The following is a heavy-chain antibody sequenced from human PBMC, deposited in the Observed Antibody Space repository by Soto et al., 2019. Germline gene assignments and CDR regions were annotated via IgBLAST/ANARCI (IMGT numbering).Heavy chain of an antibody. V-gene: IGHV4-4*02. CDR2: IYHSGST. Sequence: PSETLSLTCAVSGGSISSSNWWSWVRQPPGKGLEWIGEIYHSGSTNYNPSLKSRVTISVDKSKNQFSLKLSSVTAADTAVYYCAGTITYYYDSSGYYMNDYWGQGTLVTVSS. CDR3: AGTITYYYDSSGYYMNDY. D-gene: IGHD3-22*01. CDR1: GGSISSSNW. J-gene: IGHJ4*02.